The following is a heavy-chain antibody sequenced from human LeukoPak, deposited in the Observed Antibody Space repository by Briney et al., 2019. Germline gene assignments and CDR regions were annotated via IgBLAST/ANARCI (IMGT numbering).Heavy chain of an antibody. CDR1: EFTFSSYE. D-gene: IGHD3-16*02. CDR3: ARHAPNDYVWGSYRPNYYYYYMDV. Sequence: GGSLRLSCAASEFTFSSYEMNWVRQAPGEGLEWVSYISSSGSTILYADSVKGRFSISRDNAKNSLFLQMNSLRAEDTAVYYCARHAPNDYVWGSYRPNYYYYYMDVWGKGTTVTISS. J-gene: IGHJ6*03. V-gene: IGHV3-48*03. CDR2: ISSSGSTI.